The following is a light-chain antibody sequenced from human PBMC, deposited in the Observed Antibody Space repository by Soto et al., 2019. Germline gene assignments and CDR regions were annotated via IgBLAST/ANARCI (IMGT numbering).Light chain of an antibody. J-gene: IGLJ2*01. Sequence: QSVLTQPPSVSGAPGKRVTISCTGSSSNIGAGYDVHWYQQLPGTAPKLLIYGNSNRPSGVPDRFSGSKSGTSAPLAITGLQAEDEADYYCQSYDSSLYVVFGGGTKLTVL. CDR1: SSNIGAGYD. V-gene: IGLV1-40*01. CDR3: QSYDSSLYVV. CDR2: GNS.